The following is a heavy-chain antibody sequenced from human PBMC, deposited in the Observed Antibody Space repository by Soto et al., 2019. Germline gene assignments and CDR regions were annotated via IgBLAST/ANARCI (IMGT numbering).Heavy chain of an antibody. CDR3: ARGCGYYGSGSFYYYGMDV. V-gene: IGHV4-34*01. CDR2: INHSGST. CDR1: GGSFSGYY. J-gene: IGHJ6*02. D-gene: IGHD3-10*01. Sequence: KPSETLSLTCAVYGGSFSGYYWSWIRQPPGKGLEWVGEINHSGSTNYNPSLKSRVTISVDTSKNQFSLKLSSVTAADTAVYYCARGCGYYGSGSFYYYGMDVWGQGTTVTVSS.